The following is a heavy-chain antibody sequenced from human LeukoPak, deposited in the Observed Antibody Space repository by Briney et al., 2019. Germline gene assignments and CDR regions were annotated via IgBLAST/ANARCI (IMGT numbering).Heavy chain of an antibody. D-gene: IGHD3-3*01. V-gene: IGHV3-49*04. Sequence: GGSLRLSCEASGFTFNTYSMNWVRQAPGKGLEWVGFIRSKASGGTTEYAASAKGRFTISRDDSKSIAYLQMNSLKTEDTAVYYCTRDFWSYWGQGTLVIVSS. CDR2: IRSKASGGTT. J-gene: IGHJ4*02. CDR1: GFTFNTYS. CDR3: TRDFWSY.